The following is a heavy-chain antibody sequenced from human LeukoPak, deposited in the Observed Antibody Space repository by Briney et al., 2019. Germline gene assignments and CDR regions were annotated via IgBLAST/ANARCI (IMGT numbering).Heavy chain of an antibody. Sequence: GGSLRLSCAASGFTFSNYVMSWVRQAPGKGLEWVSYINHNGEMVFYPDFVKGRFTISRDNAKNSLYLQMSSLRDEDTAVYYCARDNAGAFHYWGKGPRATVSS. CDR3: ARDNAGAFHY. CDR1: GFTFSNYV. J-gene: IGHJ4*02. CDR2: INHNGEMV. V-gene: IGHV3-48*02. D-gene: IGHD2-2*01.